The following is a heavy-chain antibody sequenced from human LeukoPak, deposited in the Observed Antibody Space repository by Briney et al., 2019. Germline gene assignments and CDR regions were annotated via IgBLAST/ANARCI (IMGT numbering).Heavy chain of an antibody. CDR3: ARDLTYCGGDCYSGTFDY. D-gene: IGHD2-21*02. CDR2: ISSSSSYI. V-gene: IGHV3-21*01. CDR1: GFTGSSYS. J-gene: IGHJ4*02. Sequence: GGSLRRSCAAAGFTGSSYSMNWVRQAPGKGLEWVSSISSSSSYIYYADSVKGRFTISRDNAKNSLYLQMNSLRAEDTAVYYCARDLTYCGGDCYSGTFDYWGQGTLVTVSS.